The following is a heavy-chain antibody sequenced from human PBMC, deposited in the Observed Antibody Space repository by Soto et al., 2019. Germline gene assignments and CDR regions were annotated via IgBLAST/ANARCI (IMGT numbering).Heavy chain of an antibody. CDR3: ARVYGGYYFDY. CDR2: ISAYNGNT. D-gene: IGHD3-16*01. J-gene: IGHJ4*02. V-gene: IGHV1-18*01. Sequence: QVQVAQSGAEVKKPGASVKVSCTASGYTFTSYAISWVRQAPGQGLEWMGRISAYNGNTNYAQRLQGRVTMTTETSTRTGYMELRSLRSDDTAVYYCARVYGGYYFDYWGQGSLVTVFS. CDR1: GYTFTSYA.